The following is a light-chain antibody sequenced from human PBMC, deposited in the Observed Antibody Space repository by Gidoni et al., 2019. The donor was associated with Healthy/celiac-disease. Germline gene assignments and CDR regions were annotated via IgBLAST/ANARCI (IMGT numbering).Light chain of an antibody. Sequence: IQMTKSPSSLSASVGDRVTNTRRASQGISNSLAWFPQKPGKDPKSLIYAASSLQSGFPSTFSGRGFGPAFTLTITSLQPEDFATYSCQNYNTYPFTFGQGTRLDIK. V-gene: IGKV1-16*01. CDR1: QGISNS. J-gene: IGKJ5*01. CDR3: QNYNTYPFT. CDR2: AAS.